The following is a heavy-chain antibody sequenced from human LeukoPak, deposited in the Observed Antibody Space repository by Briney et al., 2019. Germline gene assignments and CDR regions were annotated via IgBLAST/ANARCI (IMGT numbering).Heavy chain of an antibody. CDR2: IYYSGST. J-gene: IGHJ4*02. CDR1: GGSISSYY. Sequence: SETLSLTCTVSGGSISSYYWSWIRQPPGQGLEWIGYIYYSGSTNYNPSLKSRVTISVDTSKNQFSLKLSSVTAADTAVYYCARIGHEDYYFDYRCQGTLVTVSS. V-gene: IGHV4-59*01. CDR3: ARIGHEDYYFDY.